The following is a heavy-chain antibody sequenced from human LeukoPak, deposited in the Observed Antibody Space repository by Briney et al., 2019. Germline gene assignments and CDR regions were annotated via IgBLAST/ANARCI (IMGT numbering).Heavy chain of an antibody. J-gene: IGHJ4*02. V-gene: IGHV3-23*01. Sequence: GGSLRLSCAASGFTFSSYAMSWVGQAPGKGREWVSAISGSGVSTYYADSVKGRFTISRDNSKNTLYLQMNSLRAEDTAVYYCAKETYYYDSSGYLFDYWGQGTLVAVSS. CDR2: ISGSGVST. CDR1: GFTFSSYA. D-gene: IGHD3-22*01. CDR3: AKETYYYDSSGYLFDY.